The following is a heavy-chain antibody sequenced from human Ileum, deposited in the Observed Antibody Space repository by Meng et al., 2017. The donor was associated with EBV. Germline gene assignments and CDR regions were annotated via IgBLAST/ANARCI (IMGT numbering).Heavy chain of an antibody. CDR3: AKGGQWDPLDS. Sequence: QVQVQGEGLGLVKPSGTPSLTCDVSGCSISGNYWSWNRQSPVKGLEWIGFFYEGTTNYNPSLKSRVTIAAGPANNQISLRLSSVTSADTAVYYCAKGGQWDPLDSWGRGILVTVSS. J-gene: IGHJ4*02. CDR2: FYEGTT. CDR1: GCSISGNY. D-gene: IGHD1-26*01. V-gene: IGHV4-59*01.